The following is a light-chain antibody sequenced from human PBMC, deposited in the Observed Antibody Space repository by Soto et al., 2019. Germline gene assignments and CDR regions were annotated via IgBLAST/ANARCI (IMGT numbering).Light chain of an antibody. CDR1: QDIAKY. V-gene: IGKV1-27*01. J-gene: IGKJ1*01. CDR3: QKYNNAPWT. Sequence: DIHMTQSPSSLSASVGDRVTITCRASQDIAKYLAWYQQKPGKVPKLLIYAASTLHSGVPSRFSGSGSGTDFTLTISSLQPEDVATYYCQKYNNAPWTFGRGTKVAIK. CDR2: AAS.